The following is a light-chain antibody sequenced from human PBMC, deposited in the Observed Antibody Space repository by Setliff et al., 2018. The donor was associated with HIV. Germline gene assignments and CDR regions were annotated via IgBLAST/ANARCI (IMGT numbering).Light chain of an antibody. Sequence: QSALTQPASVSGSPGQSITISCSGASSDVGGYNYVSWYQRHPGKAPKLVIYQVSYRPSGASNRFSGSKSCNTASLTISGLQAEDEADYYCSSYTSSGTRVFGTGTKVTVL. CDR2: QVS. CDR3: SSYTSSGTRV. V-gene: IGLV2-14*01. CDR1: SSDVGGYNY. J-gene: IGLJ1*01.